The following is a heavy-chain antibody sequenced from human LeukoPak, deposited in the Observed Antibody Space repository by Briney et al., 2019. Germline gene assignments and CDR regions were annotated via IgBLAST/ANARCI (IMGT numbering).Heavy chain of an antibody. CDR3: ARTGSSSGPFDY. CDR2: IFYSGST. CDR1: GGSISSGDYY. D-gene: IGHD3-22*01. J-gene: IGHJ4*02. Sequence: KPSETLSLTCSVSGGSISSGDYYWSWIRQHPGKGLDWIGYIFYSGSTYYNPSLKSRVTISVDTSKNQFSLNLSSVTAADTAVYYCARTGSSSGPFDYWGQGTLVTVSS. V-gene: IGHV4-31*03.